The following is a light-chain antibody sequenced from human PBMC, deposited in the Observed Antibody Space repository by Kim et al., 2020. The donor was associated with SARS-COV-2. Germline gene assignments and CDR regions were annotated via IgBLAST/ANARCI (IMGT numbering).Light chain of an antibody. CDR2: GAS. Sequence: SPGEGVIPPCRASQSVSYHLAWYQQRPGQAPRLLIYGASTRATDIPVRFTGSGSGTEFTLTISSLRSEDFAVYYRQQYNNWPPWTFGQGTKVDIK. J-gene: IGKJ1*01. CDR3: QQYNNWPPWT. CDR1: QSVSYH. V-gene: IGKV3-15*01.